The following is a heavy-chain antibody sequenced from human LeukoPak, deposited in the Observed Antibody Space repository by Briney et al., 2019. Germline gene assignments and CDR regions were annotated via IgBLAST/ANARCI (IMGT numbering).Heavy chain of an antibody. Sequence: PGGSLRLSCAASGFTFSSYWMSWVRQAPGKGPEWVANIKQDGSEKYYVDSVKGRFTISRDNAKISLYLQMNSLRAEDTAVYYCARDAFSRISVFGVVSDAFDIWGQGTMVTVSS. CDR1: GFTFSSYW. D-gene: IGHD3-3*01. J-gene: IGHJ3*02. CDR2: IKQDGSEK. V-gene: IGHV3-7*01. CDR3: ARDAFSRISVFGVVSDAFDI.